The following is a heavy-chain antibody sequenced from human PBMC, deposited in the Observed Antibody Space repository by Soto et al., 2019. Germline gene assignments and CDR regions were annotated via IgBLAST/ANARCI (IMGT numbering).Heavy chain of an antibody. Sequence: QVQLVESGGGVVQPGRSLRLSCAASGFIFSTYAMHWVRQAPGKGLEWVAVISNDGINKYYADSVKGRFTISRDNSKNTLYLQMNSLRAEDTAVYYCSRGRNIGVVVAAPYDGMDVWGQWTTVTVSS. CDR3: SRGRNIGVVVAAPYDGMDV. CDR2: ISNDGINK. D-gene: IGHD2-15*01. J-gene: IGHJ6*02. CDR1: GFIFSTYA. V-gene: IGHV3-30*04.